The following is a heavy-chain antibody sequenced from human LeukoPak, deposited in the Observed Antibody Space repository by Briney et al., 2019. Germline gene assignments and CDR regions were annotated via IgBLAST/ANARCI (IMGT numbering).Heavy chain of an antibody. CDR2: IYHGGST. CDR3: ARDRGVTYTIAMDV. Sequence: SETLSLTCAVTGGSISNNWWTGGRQPPGKGRGGCGYIYHGGSTLYNSSLRSRVTISGDTSRNQFSLKLSSVTAADTAVYYCARDRGVTYTIAMDVWGQGTTVTVSS. CDR1: GGSISNNW. V-gene: IGHV4-59*01. D-gene: IGHD3-10*01. J-gene: IGHJ6*02.